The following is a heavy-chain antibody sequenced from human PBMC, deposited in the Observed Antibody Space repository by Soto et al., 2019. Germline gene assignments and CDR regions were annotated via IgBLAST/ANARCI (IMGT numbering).Heavy chain of an antibody. V-gene: IGHV3-23*01. CDR3: AKMEGMDPWAYSLDS. J-gene: IGHJ4*02. CDR2: IYGGGNGP. D-gene: IGHD2-2*03. Sequence: EVQVLESGGGLVQPGGSLRLSCAATGFTFSDFAMSWVRQAPGKGLEWVSRIYGGGNGPHYADSVKGRVTISRDNSKNTLYLQMNSLRAEDTAVYYCAKMEGMDPWAYSLDSWGQGTLVTVSS. CDR1: GFTFSDFA.